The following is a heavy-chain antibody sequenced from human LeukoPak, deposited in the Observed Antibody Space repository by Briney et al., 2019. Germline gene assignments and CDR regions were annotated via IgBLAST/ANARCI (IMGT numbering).Heavy chain of an antibody. CDR2: ICSDGTK. J-gene: IGHJ4*02. Sequence: GGSLRLSCASSGFTVSNHCMHWVRQAPGKGLVWVSRICSDGTKYYADSVKGRFTISRDDAKSTPSLQMNSLRAEDTALYYCARDSRYYYGSGSYSYWGQGTLVTVSS. CDR3: ARDSRYYYGSGSYSY. D-gene: IGHD3-10*01. CDR1: GFTVSNHC. V-gene: IGHV3-74*01.